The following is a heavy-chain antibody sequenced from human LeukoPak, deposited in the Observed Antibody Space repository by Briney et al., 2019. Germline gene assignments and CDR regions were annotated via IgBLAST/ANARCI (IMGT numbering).Heavy chain of an antibody. D-gene: IGHD3-22*01. Sequence: PGGSLRLSCAASGFTFSSYWMHWVRQAPGKGLVWVSRINSDGSSTSYADSVKGRFTISRDNAKNTLYLQMNSLRAEDTAVYYCARGYYYDSSGYTFDYWGQGTLVTAPS. CDR2: INSDGSST. V-gene: IGHV3-74*01. J-gene: IGHJ4*02. CDR1: GFTFSSYW. CDR3: ARGYYYDSSGYTFDY.